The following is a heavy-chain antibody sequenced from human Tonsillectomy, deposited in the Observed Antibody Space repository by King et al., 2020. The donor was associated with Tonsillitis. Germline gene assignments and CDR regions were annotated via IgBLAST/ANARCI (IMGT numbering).Heavy chain of an antibody. V-gene: IGHV4-39*07. Sequence: QLQESGPGLVKPSETLSLTCTVSGGSISSSTYYWGWIRQPPGQGLEWIGSIYYDGRTYINPSLKSRVTFSVDTSKNQFSLKLSSVTAADTAVYYCARRGELYPPGPYDWGQGTLVTVSS. J-gene: IGHJ4*02. D-gene: IGHD3-16*01. CDR1: GGSISSSTYY. CDR3: ARRGELYPPGPYD. CDR2: IYYDGRT.